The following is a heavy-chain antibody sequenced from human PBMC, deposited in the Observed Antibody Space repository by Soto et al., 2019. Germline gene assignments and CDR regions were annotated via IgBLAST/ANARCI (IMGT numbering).Heavy chain of an antibody. CDR3: ARGPIAAAGRRGAYYYGMDV. V-gene: IGHV1-18*01. CDR1: GYTFTSYG. D-gene: IGHD6-13*01. J-gene: IGHJ6*02. Sequence: GASVKVSCKASGYTFTSYGISWVRQAPGQGLEWMGWISAYNGNTNYAQKLQGRVTMTTDTSTSTAYMELRSLRSDDTAVYYCARGPIAAAGRRGAYYYGMDVWGQGTTVTVSS. CDR2: ISAYNGNT.